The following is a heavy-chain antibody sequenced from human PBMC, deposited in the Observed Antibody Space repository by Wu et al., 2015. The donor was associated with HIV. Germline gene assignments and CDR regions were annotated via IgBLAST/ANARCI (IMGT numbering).Heavy chain of an antibody. CDR2: INPNSGGI. CDR1: GYTFTGYY. CDR3: ALIVVVTSPP. J-gene: IGHJ5*02. D-gene: IGHD3-22*01. V-gene: IGHV1-2*02. Sequence: QVQLVQSGAEVKNPGASVKVSCKASGYTFTGYYIHWVRQAPGQGLDWMGWINPNSGGINYAQKFQGRVTMTRDTSISTAYMELSSLRSEDTAIYYCALIVVVTSPPWGQGTLVTVSS.